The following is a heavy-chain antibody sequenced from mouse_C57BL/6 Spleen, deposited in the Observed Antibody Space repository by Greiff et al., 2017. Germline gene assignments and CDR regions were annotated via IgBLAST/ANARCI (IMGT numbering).Heavy chain of an antibody. V-gene: IGHV14-4*01. D-gene: IGHD2-3*01. CDR2: IDPENGDT. J-gene: IGHJ3*01. CDR3: TTGWTGFAY. CDR1: GFNIKDDY. Sequence: VQLQQSGAELVRPGASVKLSCTASGFNIKDDYMHWVKQRPEQGLEWIGWIDPENGDTEYASKFQGKATITADTSSNTAYLQLSSLTSEDTAVYYCTTGWTGFAYWGQGTLVTVSA.